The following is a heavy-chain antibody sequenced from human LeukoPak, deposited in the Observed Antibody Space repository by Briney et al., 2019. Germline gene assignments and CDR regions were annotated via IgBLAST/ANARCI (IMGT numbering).Heavy chain of an antibody. Sequence: GGSLRLSCAASGFTFSTYAMSWVRQAPGKGLEWVSTISTSGRSTYYADSVKGRFTISRDNAKNSLYLQMNSLRAEDTAVYYCATGEGGSYYDSRGYYSDIWGQGTMVTVSS. D-gene: IGHD3-22*01. CDR2: ISTSGRST. V-gene: IGHV3-23*01. CDR3: ATGEGGSYYDSRGYYSDI. J-gene: IGHJ3*02. CDR1: GFTFSTYA.